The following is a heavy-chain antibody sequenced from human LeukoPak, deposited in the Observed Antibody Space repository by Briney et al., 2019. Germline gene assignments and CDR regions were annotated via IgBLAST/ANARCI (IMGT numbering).Heavy chain of an antibody. CDR3: TRTAMVTGFDS. V-gene: IGHV3-73*01. J-gene: IGHJ4*02. D-gene: IGHD5-18*01. CDR2: IRSKLNSYAT. CDR1: GFTFSGSA. Sequence: QTEGSLKLSCAASGFTFSGSAMHWVRQASGKGLEWVGRIRSKLNSYATAYAASVKGRFTISRDDSKNTAYLQMNSLKTEDTAVYYCTRTAMVTGFDSWGQGTLVTVSS.